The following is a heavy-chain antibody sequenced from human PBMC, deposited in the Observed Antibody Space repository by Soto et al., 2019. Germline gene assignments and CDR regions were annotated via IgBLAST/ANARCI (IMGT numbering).Heavy chain of an antibody. CDR3: ARGLSSETSYSGGWYFFDF. J-gene: IGHJ4*02. D-gene: IGHD3-10*01. V-gene: IGHV4-34*02. CDR2: INAGGSA. Sequence: QVQLQQRGAGLLKPSETLSLTCAVHGGSFNGYTWTWIRQSPEKGLEWIGQINAGGSANYNPSLKCRVTIPVGTSNNQFFLDLTSVTAAHTAVYSCARGLSSETSYSGGWYFFDFWGQGTLVTVSS. CDR1: GGSFNGYT.